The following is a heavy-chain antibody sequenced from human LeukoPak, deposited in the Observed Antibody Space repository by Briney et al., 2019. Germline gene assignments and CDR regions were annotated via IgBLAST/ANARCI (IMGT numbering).Heavy chain of an antibody. CDR1: GYTFTSYY. Sequence: SVKVSCKASGYTFTSYYIHWVRQAPGQGLEWMGGIIPIFGTANYAQKFQGRVTITADKSTSTAYMELSSLRSEDTAAYYCARGYHYYDSSGYYFNWFDPWGQGTLVTVSS. CDR2: IIPIFGTA. V-gene: IGHV1-69*06. CDR3: ARGYHYYDSSGYYFNWFDP. D-gene: IGHD3-22*01. J-gene: IGHJ5*02.